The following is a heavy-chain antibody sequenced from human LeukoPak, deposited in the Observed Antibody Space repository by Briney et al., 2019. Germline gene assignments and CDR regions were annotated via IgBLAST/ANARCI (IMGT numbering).Heavy chain of an antibody. Sequence: GGSLRLSCAASGFTFDDYAMHWVRQAPGKGLEWASGISWNSGSIGYADSVKGRFTISRDNAKNSLYLQMNSLRAEDTAVYYCARGDSSWSRRAGSDFDYWGQGTLVTVSS. CDR3: ARGDSSWSRRAGSDFDY. V-gene: IGHV3-9*01. CDR1: GFTFDDYA. J-gene: IGHJ4*02. CDR2: ISWNSGSI. D-gene: IGHD6-13*01.